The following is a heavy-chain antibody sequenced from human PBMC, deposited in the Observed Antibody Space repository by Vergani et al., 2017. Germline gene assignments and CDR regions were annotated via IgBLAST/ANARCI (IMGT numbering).Heavy chain of an antibody. CDR3: ARGGVYGDYGYYYGMDV. V-gene: IGHV4-59*01. D-gene: IGHD4-17*01. J-gene: IGHJ6*02. CDR1: GGSISSYY. CDR2: IYYSGST. Sequence: QVQLQQWGAGLLKPSETLSLTCAVSGGSISSYYWSWIRQPPGKGLEWIGYIYYSGSTNYNPSLKSRVTISVDTSKNQFSLKLSSVTAADTAVYYCARGGVYGDYGYYYGMDVWGQGTTVTVSS.